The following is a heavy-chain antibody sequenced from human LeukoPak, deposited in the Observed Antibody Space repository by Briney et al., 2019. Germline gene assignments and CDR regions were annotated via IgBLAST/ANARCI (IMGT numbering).Heavy chain of an antibody. J-gene: IGHJ5*02. D-gene: IGHD3-16*01. CDR2: MNPNSGNT. V-gene: IGHV1-8*02. CDR1: GGTFSSYD. Sequence: ASVKVSCKASGGTFSSYDINWVRQATGQGLEWMGWMNPNSGNTGYAQKFQGRVTMTRNTSISTAYMELSSLRSEDTAVYYCARGVHDYVLWFDPWGQGTLVTVSS. CDR3: ARGVHDYVLWFDP.